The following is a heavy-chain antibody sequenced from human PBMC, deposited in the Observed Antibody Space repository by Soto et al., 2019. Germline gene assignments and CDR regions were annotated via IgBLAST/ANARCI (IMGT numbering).Heavy chain of an antibody. CDR3: AREVLIDLNYFDY. J-gene: IGHJ4*02. CDR1: GYTFTNYH. Sequence: ASVKVSCKASGYTFTNYHIHWVRQAPEDGLEWMGRINPSGGTTIYAQKFHGRVTMTRDTSTSTVYMELSSLRSEDTAVYYCAREVLIDLNYFDYWGQGALVNVSS. V-gene: IGHV1-46*01. CDR2: INPSGGTT. D-gene: IGHD2-21*01.